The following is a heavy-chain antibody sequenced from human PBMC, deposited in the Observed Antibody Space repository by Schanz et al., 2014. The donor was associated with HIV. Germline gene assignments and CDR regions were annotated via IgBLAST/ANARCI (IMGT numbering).Heavy chain of an antibody. CDR3: AKGQRGMVRGDIDY. D-gene: IGHD3-10*01. J-gene: IGHJ4*02. V-gene: IGHV3-23*01. CDR2: ISGSGIST. Sequence: EVQLLESGGHLVQPGGSLRVSCAVSGFSFSNYAMNWVRQAPGKGLEWVSAISGSGISTYYADSVKGRFTISRDNSKNTLYLRMNSLRAGDTAVYYCAKGQRGMVRGDIDYWGQGTLVTVSS. CDR1: GFSFSNYA.